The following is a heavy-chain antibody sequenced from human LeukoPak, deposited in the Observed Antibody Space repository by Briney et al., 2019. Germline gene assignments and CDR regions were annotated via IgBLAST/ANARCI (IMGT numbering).Heavy chain of an antibody. Sequence: GGSLRLSCSASGFTLSDYAMSWVRQAPGKGLEWVSTIGGSGGSTYYADSVKGRFTISRDNSKNTLNMQMNSLRADDTAVYYCAKDAYSSGWYIYFSGFWGQGTLVTVSS. D-gene: IGHD6-19*01. CDR1: GFTLSDYA. V-gene: IGHV3-23*01. CDR3: AKDAYSSGWYIYFSGF. CDR2: IGGSGGST. J-gene: IGHJ4*02.